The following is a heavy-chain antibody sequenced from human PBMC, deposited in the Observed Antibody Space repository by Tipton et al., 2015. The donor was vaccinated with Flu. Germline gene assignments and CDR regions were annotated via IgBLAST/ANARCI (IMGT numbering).Heavy chain of an antibody. D-gene: IGHD3-10*01. CDR2: IYSSGNT. V-gene: IGHV4-4*07. Sequence: TLSLTCSVSGDSMSSYYWTWVRQPAGKGLECLGRIYSSGNTYYSPSFKSRLTMSIDTSKKQFSLNLSSVTAADTAVYYCARGSGSGTYVIFDSWGRGTLVTVSS. J-gene: IGHJ4*02. CDR1: GDSMSSYY. CDR3: ARGSGSGTYVIFDS.